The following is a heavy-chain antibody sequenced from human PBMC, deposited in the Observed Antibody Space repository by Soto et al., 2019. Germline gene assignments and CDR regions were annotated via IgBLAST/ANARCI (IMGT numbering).Heavy chain of an antibody. CDR3: AKGLYSNYIVSFDY. J-gene: IGHJ4*02. D-gene: IGHD4-4*01. CDR1: GFTFNSYA. Sequence: EVQLLESGGGLVQPGGSLRLSCAASGFTFNSYAMSWVRQAPGKGLEWVAGMSGSGGSIYYADSVKGRFSISRDNSKNTLSLQMNSLRAEDTALYFCAKGLYSNYIVSFDYWGQGAQVTVSS. CDR2: MSGSGGSI. V-gene: IGHV3-23*01.